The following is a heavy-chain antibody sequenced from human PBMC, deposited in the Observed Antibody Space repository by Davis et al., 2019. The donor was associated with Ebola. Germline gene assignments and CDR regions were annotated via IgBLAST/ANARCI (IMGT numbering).Heavy chain of an antibody. J-gene: IGHJ5*02. V-gene: IGHV3-30-3*01. CDR1: GFTFSSYD. CDR3: ARELGAIMGTRNSGGWFDP. Sequence: GESLKISCAASGFTFSSYDMHWVRQAPGKGLEWVAVTSFDGNHIYYADSVKGRFTISKDSSKKTLYLQMNSLRAEDTAVYYCARELGAIMGTRNSGGWFDPWGQGTLVTVSS. D-gene: IGHD1-26*01. CDR2: TSFDGNHI.